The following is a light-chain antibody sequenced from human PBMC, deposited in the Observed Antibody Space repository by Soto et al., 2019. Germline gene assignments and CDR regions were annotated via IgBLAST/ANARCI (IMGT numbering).Light chain of an antibody. CDR2: DAS. J-gene: IGKJ4*01. V-gene: IGKV3-11*01. CDR1: QSVFSS. CDR3: HQRSNWPPT. Sequence: EIVLTQSPVTLSLSPGERATLSCRASQSVFSSLAWYQQKPGQAPRLLIYDASTRATAIPARFRGSGSGTDFTLIISSLEPEDFAVYYCHQRSNWPPTFGGGTKVEVK.